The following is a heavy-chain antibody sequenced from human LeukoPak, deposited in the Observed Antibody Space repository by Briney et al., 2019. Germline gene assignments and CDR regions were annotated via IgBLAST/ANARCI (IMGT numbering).Heavy chain of an antibody. Sequence: GESLTLSCAASGFTFSSHGMHWVRQAPGNGLEYVSAISTTGSTTYYAHSVKGRFTISRDNSKNTLYLQMGSVRPEDMAVYYCARDAYYNDGSGYPAINWYFDLWGPGTLVIVSS. J-gene: IGHJ2*01. V-gene: IGHV3-64*01. D-gene: IGHD3-22*01. CDR3: ARDAYYNDGSGYPAINWYFDL. CDR1: GFTFSSHG. CDR2: ISTTGSTT.